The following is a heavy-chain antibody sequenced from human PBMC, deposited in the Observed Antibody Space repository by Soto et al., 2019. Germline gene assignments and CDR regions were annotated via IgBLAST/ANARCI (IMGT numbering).Heavy chain of an antibody. V-gene: IGHV3-21*01. CDR2: ITTSSAYI. J-gene: IGHJ5*02. D-gene: IGHD2-21*01. CDR3: VRSGTARLLRHSWFDT. Sequence: EVQLVESGGGLVKPGGSLRLSCEASGFTFNTYDMNWVRQAPGKGLEWVSSITTSSAYIYYADSLKGRITISRDNAKNSLFLQMNSLRAEDTAVYYCVRSGTARLLRHSWFDTWGQGTLVTVSS. CDR1: GFTFNTYD.